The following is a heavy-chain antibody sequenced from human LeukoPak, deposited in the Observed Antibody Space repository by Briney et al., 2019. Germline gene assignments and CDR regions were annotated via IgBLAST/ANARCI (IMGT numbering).Heavy chain of an antibody. J-gene: IGHJ4*02. Sequence: PGGSLRLSCAASGLTFSSYAMSWVRQAPGKGLEWVSSISSSGGTTFYADSVKGRFTISRDNSKNTLYLQINSLRAEDTAVHYCAKDRYCSGGTCYPEGYFDYWGQGTLVTVSS. V-gene: IGHV3-23*01. CDR1: GLTFSSYA. CDR3: AKDRYCSGGTCYPEGYFDY. CDR2: ISSSGGTT. D-gene: IGHD2-15*01.